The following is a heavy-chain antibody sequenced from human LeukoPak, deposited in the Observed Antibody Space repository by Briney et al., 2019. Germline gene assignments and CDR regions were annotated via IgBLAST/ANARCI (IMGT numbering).Heavy chain of an antibody. CDR1: GFTFSSYW. D-gene: IGHD5-12*01. CDR2: IKSDGST. J-gene: IGHJ4*02. CDR3: ARDKGYAVDQ. V-gene: IGHV3-74*01. Sequence: GGSLRLSCAASGFTFSSYWMHWVRQAPGQGLVWVSLIKSDGSTNYADSVKGRFTISRDNAQNTLYLQMNSLRAEDTAVYYCARDKGYAVDQWGQGTLVTDSS.